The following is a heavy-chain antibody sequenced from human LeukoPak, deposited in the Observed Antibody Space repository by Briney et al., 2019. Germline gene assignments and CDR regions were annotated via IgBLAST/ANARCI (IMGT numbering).Heavy chain of an antibody. CDR2: IYHSGST. Sequence: PSETLSLTCAVSGYSIRSGDYWGWIRQSPGKGLEWIGSIYHSGSTHYNPSLKSRVTISVDTSKNQFSLMLSSVTAADTAAYYCARNRSLTTTPGFDHWGQGTLVTVSS. V-gene: IGHV4-38-2*01. J-gene: IGHJ4*02. CDR3: ARNRSLTTTPGFDH. CDR1: GYSIRSGDY. D-gene: IGHD4-11*01.